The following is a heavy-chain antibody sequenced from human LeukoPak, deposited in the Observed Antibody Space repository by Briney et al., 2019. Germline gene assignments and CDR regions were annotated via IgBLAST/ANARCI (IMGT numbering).Heavy chain of an antibody. D-gene: IGHD3-10*01. V-gene: IGHV3-30*04. CDR2: ISYDGSNK. CDR1: GFTCSSYA. CDR3: ARDFYGSGSYGGPRTPDY. J-gene: IGHJ4*02. Sequence: GGSLRLSCAASGFTCSSYAMHWVRQAPGKGLEWVAVISYDGSNKYYADSVKGRFTISRDNSKNTLYLQMNSLRAEDTAVYYCARDFYGSGSYGGPRTPDYWGQGTLVTVSS.